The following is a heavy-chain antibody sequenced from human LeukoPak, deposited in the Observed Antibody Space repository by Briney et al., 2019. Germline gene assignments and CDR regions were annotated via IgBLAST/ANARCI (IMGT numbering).Heavy chain of an antibody. CDR3: ARAGYCSSTSCYASARGC. Sequence: SETLSLTCAVYGGSFSGYYWSWIRQPPGKGLEWIGEINHSGSTNYNPSLKSRVTISVDTSKNQFSLKLSSVTAADTAVYYCARAGYCSSTSCYASARGCWGQGTLVTVSS. J-gene: IGHJ4*02. CDR2: INHSGST. D-gene: IGHD2-2*01. V-gene: IGHV4-34*01. CDR1: GGSFSGYY.